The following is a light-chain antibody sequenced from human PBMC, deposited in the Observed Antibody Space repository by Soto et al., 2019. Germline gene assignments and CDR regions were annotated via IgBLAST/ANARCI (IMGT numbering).Light chain of an antibody. J-gene: IGKJ2*01. CDR3: LQHHSYPAT. Sequence: DIQMTQSPSSLSASVGDRVTITCRASQDIRSALGWYQQKPGQAPTRLIYRTSTSQSGVSSRFSGAGSGTEFPLTISSLQPEDFATYYCLQHHSYPATFGQGT. V-gene: IGKV1-17*01. CDR2: RTS. CDR1: QDIRSA.